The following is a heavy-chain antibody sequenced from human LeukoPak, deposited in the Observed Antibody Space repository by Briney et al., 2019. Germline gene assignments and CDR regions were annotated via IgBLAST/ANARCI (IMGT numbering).Heavy chain of an antibody. CDR1: RYTFTGYY. CDR2: INPNSGGT. D-gene: IGHD3-22*01. J-gene: IGHJ5*02. Sequence: ASVEVSCKASRYTFTGYYMHWVRQAPGQGLEWMGWINPNSGGTNYAQKFQGRVTMTRDTSISTAYMELSRLRSDDTAVYYCAREATMILNWFDPWGQGTLVTVSS. CDR3: AREATMILNWFDP. V-gene: IGHV1-2*02.